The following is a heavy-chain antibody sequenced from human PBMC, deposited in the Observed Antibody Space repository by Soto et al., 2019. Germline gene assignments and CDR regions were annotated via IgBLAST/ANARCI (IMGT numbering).Heavy chain of an antibody. CDR1: GFTFSSYA. CDR3: AKDQLNYYGMDV. CDR2: ISGSGGST. V-gene: IGHV3-23*01. J-gene: IGHJ6*02. Sequence: GGSPRLSCAASGFTFSSYAMSWVRQAPGKGLEWVSAISGSGGSTYYADSVKGRFTISRDNSKNTLYLQMSSLRAEDTAVYYCAKDQLNYYGMDVWGQGTTVTVSS.